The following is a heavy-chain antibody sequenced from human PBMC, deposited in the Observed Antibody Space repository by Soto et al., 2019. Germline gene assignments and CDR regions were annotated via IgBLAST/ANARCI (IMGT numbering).Heavy chain of an antibody. D-gene: IGHD2-15*01. CDR3: ARVWGSCYDY. CDR1: GGPIRSYY. Sequence: QVQLQESGPGLVKPSETLSLTCTVSGGPIRSYYWSWIRQPPGKGLEWIGYLYSSGSANYNPSLKRGVSISVDTSKNQFSRKLSSVTAADTVVYYCARVWGSCYDYWGQGTLVSVSS. J-gene: IGHJ4*02. V-gene: IGHV4-59*01. CDR2: LYSSGSA.